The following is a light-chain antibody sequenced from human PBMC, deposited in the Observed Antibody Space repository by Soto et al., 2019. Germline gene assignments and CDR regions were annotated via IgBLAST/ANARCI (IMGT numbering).Light chain of an antibody. CDR3: QQYYDWPPRT. V-gene: IGKV3-15*01. CDR2: GAS. CDR1: QSVSSN. Sequence: IVMTQSAATLSVSQAERATLSYRASQSVSSNFAWYQQKPGQAPRLLIYGASTRATGIPARFSGSGSGTEFTLTISSLQSEDFAVYYCQQYYDWPPRTFGQGTKVDIK. J-gene: IGKJ1*01.